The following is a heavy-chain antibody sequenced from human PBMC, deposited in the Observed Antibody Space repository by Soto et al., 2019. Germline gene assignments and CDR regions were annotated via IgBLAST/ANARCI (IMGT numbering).Heavy chain of an antibody. CDR2: LIPIFGTA. CDR3: ARDGGRHSGGSDY. D-gene: IGHD1-26*01. J-gene: IGHJ4*02. V-gene: IGHV1-69*01. CDR1: GGTFSSYS. Sequence: QVQLVQSGAEVKKPGSSVKVSCKASGGTFSSYSINWVRQAPGQGLEWMGELIPIFGTANYAQKFQGRVTITADESTSTAYMELSSLRSEDTAVYYCARDGGRHSGGSDYWGQGTRVTVSS.